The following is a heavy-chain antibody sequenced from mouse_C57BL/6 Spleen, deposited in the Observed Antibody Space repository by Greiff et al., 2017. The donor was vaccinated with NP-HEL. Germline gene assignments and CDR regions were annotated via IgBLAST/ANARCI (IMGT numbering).Heavy chain of an antibody. CDR2: ISSGSSSI. D-gene: IGHD1-1*01. J-gene: IGHJ2*01. V-gene: IGHV5-17*01. CDR1: GFTFSDYG. Sequence: EVMLVESGGGLVKPGGSLKLSCAASGFTFSDYGMHWVRQAPEKGLEWVAYISSGSSSIYYADTVKGRFTISRDNAKNTLFLQMTSLRSEDTAMYYGARDYYGSSPYYFDYWGQGTTLTVSS. CDR3: ARDYYGSSPYYFDY.